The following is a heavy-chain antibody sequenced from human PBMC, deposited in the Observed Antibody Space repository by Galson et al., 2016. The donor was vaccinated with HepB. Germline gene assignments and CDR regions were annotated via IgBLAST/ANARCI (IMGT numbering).Heavy chain of an antibody. V-gene: IGHV3-21*01. D-gene: IGHD5-18*01. CDR2: ISSSSSYL. Sequence: SLRLSCAASGFTFSSYSMNWVRQAPGKGLEWVSSISSSSSYLYYADSVKGRFTISRDNAKNSLHLQMNSLRAEDTAVYYWASGYSYGYFYYWGQGTLVTVSS. J-gene: IGHJ4*02. CDR1: GFTFSSYS. CDR3: ASGYSYGYFYY.